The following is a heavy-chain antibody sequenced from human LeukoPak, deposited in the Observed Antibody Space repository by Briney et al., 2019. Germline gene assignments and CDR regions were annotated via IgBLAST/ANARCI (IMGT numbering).Heavy chain of an antibody. Sequence: GGSLRLSCAASGFTFSSYWMSWVRQAPGKGLEWVANIKQDGSEKYYVDSVKGRFTISRDNAKNSLYLQMNSLRAEDTAVYYCARVGYYDSSAAPDYWGQGTLVTVSS. CDR1: GFTFSSYW. V-gene: IGHV3-7*01. CDR3: ARVGYYDSSAAPDY. D-gene: IGHD3-22*01. CDR2: IKQDGSEK. J-gene: IGHJ4*02.